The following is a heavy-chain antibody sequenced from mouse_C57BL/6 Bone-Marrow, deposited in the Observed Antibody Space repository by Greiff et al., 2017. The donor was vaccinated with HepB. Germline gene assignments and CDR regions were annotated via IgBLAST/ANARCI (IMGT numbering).Heavy chain of an antibody. Sequence: EVKVVESGPDLVKPGASVKISCKASGYSFTDYNMNWVKQSNGKSLEWIGVINPNYGTTSYNQKFKGKATLTVDQSSSTAYMQLNSLTSEDSAVYYCARDGYAWYFDVWGTGTTVTVSS. CDR2: INPNYGTT. CDR1: GYSFTDYN. V-gene: IGHV1-39*01. CDR3: ARDGYAWYFDV. J-gene: IGHJ1*03. D-gene: IGHD2-2*01.